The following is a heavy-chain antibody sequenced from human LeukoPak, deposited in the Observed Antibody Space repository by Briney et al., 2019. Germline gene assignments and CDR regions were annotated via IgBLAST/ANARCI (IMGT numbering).Heavy chain of an antibody. CDR1: GGSISSYY. CDR3: ARGGYYGSGNDFRFDP. CDR2: IYYSGST. J-gene: IGHJ5*02. V-gene: IGHV4-59*01. D-gene: IGHD3-10*01. Sequence: SETLSLTCTVSGGSISSYYWSWIRQPPGKGLEWLGYIYYSGSTNYKPSLKSRVTISVDTSKNQFSLKLSSVTAADTAVYYCARGGYYGSGNDFRFDPWGQGTLVTVSS.